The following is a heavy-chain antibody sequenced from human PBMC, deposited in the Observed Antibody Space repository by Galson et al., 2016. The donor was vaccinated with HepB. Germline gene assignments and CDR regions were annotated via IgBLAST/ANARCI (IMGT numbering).Heavy chain of an antibody. CDR1: GFPVSRDF. V-gene: IGHV3-53*01. Sequence: SLRLSCAASGFPVSRDFMAWVRQAPGKGLEWVSLLYAGGGAAFYSDSVKGRFTISRDNAKNSLFLQMNSLRVEDTAVYYCARGWGYHYESGASTGGFDIWGQGTMVTVSS. CDR2: LYAGGGAA. D-gene: IGHD3-10*01. J-gene: IGHJ3*02. CDR3: ARGWGYHYESGASTGGFDI.